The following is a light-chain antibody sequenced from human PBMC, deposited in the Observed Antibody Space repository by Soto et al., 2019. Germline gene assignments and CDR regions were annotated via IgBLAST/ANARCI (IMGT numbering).Light chain of an antibody. CDR2: SNN. J-gene: IGLJ2*01. V-gene: IGLV1-40*01. CDR1: STNIGAGYE. CDR3: QSYDTRLNAVV. Sequence: QSVLTQPPSMSGAPGQRVTISCTGSSTNIGAGYEVHWYQQLPGTAPKVFIYSNNNRPSGVPDRFSGSKSGTSASLAITGLQAEDEADYYCQSYDTRLNAVVFGGGTKVTVL.